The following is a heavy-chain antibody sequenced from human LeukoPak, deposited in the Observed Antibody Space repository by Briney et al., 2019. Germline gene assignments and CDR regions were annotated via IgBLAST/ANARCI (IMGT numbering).Heavy chain of an antibody. V-gene: IGHV1-18*01. D-gene: IGHD5-18*01. J-gene: IGHJ4*02. Sequence: ASVKVSCKASGYTLTSYGISWVRQAPGQGLEWMGWISAYNGNTNYAQKLQGRVTMTTDTSTSTAYMELRSLRSDDTAVYYCARDEGYSYGYSQIIIDYWGQGTLVTVSS. CDR2: ISAYNGNT. CDR3: ARDEGYSYGYSQIIIDY. CDR1: GYTLTSYG.